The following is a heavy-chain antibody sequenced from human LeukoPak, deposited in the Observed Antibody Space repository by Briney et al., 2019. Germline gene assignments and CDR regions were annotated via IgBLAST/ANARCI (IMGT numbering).Heavy chain of an antibody. CDR1: GYTFTGYY. Sequence: ASVKVSCKASGYTFTGYYIHWVRQAPGQGLEWMGWINPNSGGTNYAQKFQGRVTMTRDTSISTAYMELSRLTSDDTAVYYCARDAIVRDYSNSDYWGQGTLVTVSS. CDR2: INPNSGGT. D-gene: IGHD4-11*01. J-gene: IGHJ4*02. CDR3: ARDAIVRDYSNSDY. V-gene: IGHV1-2*02.